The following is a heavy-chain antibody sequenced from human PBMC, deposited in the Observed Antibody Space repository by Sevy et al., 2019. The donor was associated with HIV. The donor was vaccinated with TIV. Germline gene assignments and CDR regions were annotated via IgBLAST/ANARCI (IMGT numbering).Heavy chain of an antibody. CDR1: GYTFTGYY. Sequence: ASVKVSCKASGYTFTGYYMHWVRQAPGQGLEWMGWINPNSGGTNYAQKFQGRVTMTRDTSISTAYMELSRLRSDEPAVYYCARDPVIAAAGEGNYYFDYWGQGTLVTVSS. V-gene: IGHV1-2*02. CDR3: ARDPVIAAAGEGNYYFDY. J-gene: IGHJ4*02. D-gene: IGHD6-13*01. CDR2: INPNSGGT.